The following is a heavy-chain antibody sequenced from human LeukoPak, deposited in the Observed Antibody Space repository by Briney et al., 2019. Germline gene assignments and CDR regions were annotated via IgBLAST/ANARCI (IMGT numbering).Heavy chain of an antibody. D-gene: IGHD6-19*01. J-gene: IGHJ4*02. CDR1: GFTFSTYP. Sequence: GGSLRLSCAASGFTFSTYPMHWVRQASGKGLEWVAVISYDGFNKLYADSVKGRFTISRDDSKNTLFLQMNSLRAEDTAVYHCARPREAGSSSGWYFDNWGQGTLVTVSS. V-gene: IGHV3-30-3*01. CDR3: ARPREAGSSSGWYFDN. CDR2: ISYDGFNK.